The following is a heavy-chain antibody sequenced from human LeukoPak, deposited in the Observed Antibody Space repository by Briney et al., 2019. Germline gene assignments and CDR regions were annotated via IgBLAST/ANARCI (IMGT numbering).Heavy chain of an antibody. D-gene: IGHD5-18*01. CDR3: AKDLVQLWPHFAY. J-gene: IGHJ4*02. Sequence: TGGSLRLSCAASGFTFSSYAMSWVRQAPGKGLDWVSGISGSGGSTYYADPVKGRFTISRDNSKNTLYLQMNSLRAEDTAVYYCAKDLVQLWPHFAYWGQGTLVTVSS. CDR1: GFTFSSYA. CDR2: ISGSGGST. V-gene: IGHV3-23*01.